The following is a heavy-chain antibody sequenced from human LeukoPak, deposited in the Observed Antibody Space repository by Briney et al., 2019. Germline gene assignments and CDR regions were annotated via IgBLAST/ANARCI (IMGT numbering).Heavy chain of an antibody. V-gene: IGHV3-21*01. J-gene: IGHJ6*02. CDR1: GFTFSSYS. D-gene: IGHD2-2*01. Sequence: GGSLRLSCAASGFTFSSYSMNWVGQARGKGLEWVSSISSSSSYIYYADSVKGRFTISRDNAKNSLYLQMNSLRAEDTAVYYCAREPPDCSSTSCYGAYGMDVWGQGTTVTVSS. CDR3: AREPPDCSSTSCYGAYGMDV. CDR2: ISSSSSYI.